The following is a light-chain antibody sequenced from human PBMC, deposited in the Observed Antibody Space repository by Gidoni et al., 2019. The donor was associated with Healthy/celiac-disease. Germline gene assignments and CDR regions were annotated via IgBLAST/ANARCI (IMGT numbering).Light chain of an antibody. CDR2: GAS. V-gene: IGKV3-20*01. CDR3: QQYGSPWT. J-gene: IGKJ1*01. Sequence: EIVLTQSPGTLSLSQGERATLSCRASQSVSSSYLAWYQQKPGQAPRLLIYGASSRATGIPDRFSDSGSGTDFTLTISRLEPEDFAVYYCQQYGSPWTFGQXTKVEIK. CDR1: QSVSSSY.